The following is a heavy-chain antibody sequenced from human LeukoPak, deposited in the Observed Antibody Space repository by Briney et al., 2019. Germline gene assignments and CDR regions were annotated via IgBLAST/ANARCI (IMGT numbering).Heavy chain of an antibody. V-gene: IGHV4-61*02. D-gene: IGHD4-23*01. CDR1: GVSISSGSYY. CDR3: ARDGADYGGLQWYFDL. CDR2: IYTSGST. J-gene: IGHJ2*01. Sequence: SETLSLTCTVSGVSISSGSYYWSWIRQPAGKGLEWIGRIYTSGSTNYNPSLKSRVTISVDTSKNQFSLKLSSVTAADTAVYYCARDGADYGGLQWYFDLWGRGTLVTVSS.